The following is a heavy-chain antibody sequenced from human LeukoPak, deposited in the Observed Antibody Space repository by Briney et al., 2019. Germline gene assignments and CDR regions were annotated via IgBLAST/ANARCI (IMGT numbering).Heavy chain of an antibody. CDR2: INSDGGYT. Sequence: GGSLRLSCVASGFTFSDYSMNGVRQAPGKGVAWVASINSDGGYTYYADSVKGLFTISRYTSQNSLFLQMNSLRADDTAVYFCAASGGFVFPNAITGNWYMDVWGRGTSVTVSS. D-gene: IGHD2-21*01. V-gene: IGHV3-21*01. CDR3: AASGGFVFPNAITGNWYMDV. CDR1: GFTFSDYS. J-gene: IGHJ6*03.